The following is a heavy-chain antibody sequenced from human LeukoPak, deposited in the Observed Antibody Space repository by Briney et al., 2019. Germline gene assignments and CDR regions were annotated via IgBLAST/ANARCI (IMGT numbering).Heavy chain of an antibody. D-gene: IGHD6-13*01. J-gene: IGHJ3*02. CDR3: AREGVSAAAYTYAFDI. V-gene: IGHV3-7*01. Sequence: GGSLRLSCAASGFTFSSYWMSWVRQAPGKGLEWVANIKQDGSEKYYVDSVKGRFTTSRDNAKNSLYLQMNSLRAEDTAVYYCAREGVSAAAYTYAFDIWGQGTMVTVSS. CDR1: GFTFSSYW. CDR2: IKQDGSEK.